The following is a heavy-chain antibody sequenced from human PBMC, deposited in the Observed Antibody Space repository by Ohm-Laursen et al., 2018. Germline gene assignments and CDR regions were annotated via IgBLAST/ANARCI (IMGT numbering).Heavy chain of an antibody. V-gene: IGHV1-18*01. J-gene: IGHJ3*02. CDR1: GYTFTSYG. CDR3: ARLKSDVFDI. Sequence: SVKVSCNASGYTFTSYGISWVRLAPGQGLEWMGWISAYNGNTNYAQKLQGRVTMTRNTSISTAYMELSSLRSEDTAVYYCARLKSDVFDIGGQGTMVPVSS. CDR2: ISAYNGNT.